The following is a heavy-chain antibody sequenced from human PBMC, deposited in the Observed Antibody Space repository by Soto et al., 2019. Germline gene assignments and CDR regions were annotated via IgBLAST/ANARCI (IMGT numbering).Heavy chain of an antibody. V-gene: IGHV1-18*01. CDR1: GYTFTSYG. J-gene: IGHJ4*02. D-gene: IGHD3-3*01. Sequence: ASVKVYCKASGYTFTSYGISWVRQAPGQGLEWKGWISAYNGNTNYAQKLQGRVNMTTDTSTSTAYIELRSLRSDDKAVYYCARDSKGYDCWSGYYNPAGFWRQGTLVTVSS. CDR3: ARDSKGYDCWSGYYNPAGF. CDR2: ISAYNGNT.